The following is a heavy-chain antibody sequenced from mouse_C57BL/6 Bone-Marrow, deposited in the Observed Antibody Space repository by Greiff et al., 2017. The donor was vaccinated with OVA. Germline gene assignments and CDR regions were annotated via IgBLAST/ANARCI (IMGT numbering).Heavy chain of an antibody. Sequence: DVMLVESGGGLVQPGGSLKLSCAASGFTFSSYGMSWVRQTPDKRLAWVATISSGGSYTYYPDSVKGRFTISRDNAKNTLYLQMSSLKSEDTAMYYCARHRNYYGSSYGYWGQGTTLTVSS. J-gene: IGHJ2*01. CDR3: ARHRNYYGSSYGY. D-gene: IGHD1-1*01. CDR1: GFTFSSYG. CDR2: ISSGGSYT. V-gene: IGHV5-6*03.